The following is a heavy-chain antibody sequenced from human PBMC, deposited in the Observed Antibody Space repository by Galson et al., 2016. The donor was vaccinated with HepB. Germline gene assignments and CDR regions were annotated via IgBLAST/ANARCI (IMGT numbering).Heavy chain of an antibody. V-gene: IGHV3-33*03. CDR2: TYYDGSNK. D-gene: IGHD6-13*01. J-gene: IGHJ4*02. CDR1: AFTFSSYG. CDR3: AKGRGSGITAAVGNF. Sequence: SLRLSCAASAFTFSSYGMHWVRQAPGKGLEWVAVTYYDGSNKYYADSVKGRFTISRDNAKNSLYLQMTSLRAEDTALYYCAKGRGSGITAAVGNFWGQGTLVTVSS.